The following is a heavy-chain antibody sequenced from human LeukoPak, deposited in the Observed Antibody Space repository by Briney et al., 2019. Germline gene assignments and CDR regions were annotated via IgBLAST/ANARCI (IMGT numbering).Heavy chain of an antibody. CDR2: IYYSGTT. V-gene: IGHV4-59*01. CDR3: ARSEEGRFYDSAGYCEPFDL. J-gene: IGHJ3*01. Sequence: KPSETLSLTCSVSGGSISGFYWNWIRLPPGKGLEWIGYIYYSGTTSYNPSLKSRVTISVDTSKNQFSLQLTSVTAADTAIYYCARSEEGRFYDSAGYCEPFDLWGQGIMVIVSS. CDR1: GGSISGFY. D-gene: IGHD2-15*01.